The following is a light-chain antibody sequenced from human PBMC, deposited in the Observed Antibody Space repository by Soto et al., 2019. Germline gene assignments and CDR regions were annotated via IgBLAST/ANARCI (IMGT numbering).Light chain of an antibody. Sequence: EIVLTQSPGTLSLSPGERVTLSCRASQSVSSSYLAWYQQKAGQAPRLLIYDTFTRATGIPDRFSGSGSGTDFPLTISRLEPDDFAVSFCQQYGDSPMTFGQGTRLDTK. J-gene: IGKJ5*01. CDR2: DTF. V-gene: IGKV3-20*01. CDR1: QSVSSSY. CDR3: QQYGDSPMT.